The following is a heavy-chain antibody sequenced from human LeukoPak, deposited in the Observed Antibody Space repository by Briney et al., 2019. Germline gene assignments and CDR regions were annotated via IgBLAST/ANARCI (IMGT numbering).Heavy chain of an antibody. D-gene: IGHD1-26*01. CDR1: GYTFTSYG. CDR2: INPSGSST. CDR3: ARDNSVGDYAWWFDP. J-gene: IGHJ5*02. V-gene: IGHV1-46*01. Sequence: ASVTVSCKASGYTFTSYGISWVRQAPGQGLEWMGLINPSGSSTIYAQKFQGRVTMTRDMSTSTDYMELSSLRSEDTAVYYCARDNSVGDYAWWFDPWGQGTLVTVSS.